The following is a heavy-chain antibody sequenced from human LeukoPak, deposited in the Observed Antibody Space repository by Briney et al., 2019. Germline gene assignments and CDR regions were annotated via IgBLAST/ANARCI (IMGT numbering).Heavy chain of an antibody. CDR3: ARTRGGRDAFDV. J-gene: IGHJ3*01. CDR2: IYHSGST. CDR1: GDSISTSYY. Sequence: SEILSLTCTVSGDSISTSYYWGWIRQPPGKGLEWIGSIYHSGSTYYSPSLKSRVTISVDTSKNQISLKLNSVTAADTAVYYCARTRGGRDAFDVWGQGTMVTVSS. V-gene: IGHV4-38-2*02. D-gene: IGHD1-1*01.